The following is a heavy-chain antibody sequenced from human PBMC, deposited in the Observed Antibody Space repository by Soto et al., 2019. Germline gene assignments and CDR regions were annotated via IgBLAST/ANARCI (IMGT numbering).Heavy chain of an antibody. Sequence: PSETLSLTCAVYGGSFSGYYWSWIRQPPGKGLEWIGEINHSGSTNYNPSLKSRVTISVDTSKNQFSLKLSSVTAADTAVYYCARVEGTASVRTSYHFDYWGQGTLVTVSS. CDR2: INHSGST. CDR3: ARVEGTASVRTSYHFDY. J-gene: IGHJ4*02. D-gene: IGHD5-18*01. CDR1: GGSFSGYY. V-gene: IGHV4-34*01.